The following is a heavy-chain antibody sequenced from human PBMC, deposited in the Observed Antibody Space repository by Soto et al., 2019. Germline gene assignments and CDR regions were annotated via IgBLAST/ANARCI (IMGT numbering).Heavy chain of an antibody. Sequence: SDTLSLTCTFSGFSISSSGYYWGWLRQPPGKGLEWIGRIYYSGSTYSNPSLKSRVTISVDTSKNQFSLKLSSVTAADTAVYDFAMFFFLMIRPPPRSKLFPTRRSSDL. V-gene: IGHV4-39*01. J-gene: IGHJ2*01. CDR3: AMFFFLMIRPPPRSKLFPTRRSSDL. CDR1: GFSISSSGYY. CDR2: IYYSGST. D-gene: IGHD3-10*02.